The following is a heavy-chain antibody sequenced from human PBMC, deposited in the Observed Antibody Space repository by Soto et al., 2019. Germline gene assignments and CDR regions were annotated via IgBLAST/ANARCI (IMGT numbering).Heavy chain of an antibody. D-gene: IGHD3-10*01. V-gene: IGHV1-69*02. CDR2: IIPILGIA. CDR1: GGTFSSYT. Sequence: SVKVSCKASGGTFSSYTISWVRQAPGQGLEWMGRIIPILGIANYAQKFQGRVTITRDISASTAYMELSSLRSQDTAVYYCARGDGPGSWRFDYWGQGTLVTVSS. J-gene: IGHJ4*02. CDR3: ARGDGPGSWRFDY.